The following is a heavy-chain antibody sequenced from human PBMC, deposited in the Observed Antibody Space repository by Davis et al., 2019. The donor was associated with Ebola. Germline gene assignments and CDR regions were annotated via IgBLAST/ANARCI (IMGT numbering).Heavy chain of an antibody. CDR3: ARDGHYDFWSGYPWYFDL. CDR1: GYSFTSYW. J-gene: IGHJ2*01. Sequence: GESLKISCKGSGYSFTSYWIGWVRQMPGKGLEWMGIIYPGDSDTRYSPSFQGQVTISADKSISTAYLQWSSLKASDTAMYYCARDGHYDFWSGYPWYFDLWGRGTLVTVSS. D-gene: IGHD3-3*01. CDR2: IYPGDSDT. V-gene: IGHV5-51*01.